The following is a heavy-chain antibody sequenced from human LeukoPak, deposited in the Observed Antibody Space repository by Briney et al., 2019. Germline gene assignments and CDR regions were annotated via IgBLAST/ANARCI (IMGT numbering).Heavy chain of an antibody. CDR3: ARALVAGVTLNGSDI. CDR1: GFTFSTYW. CDR2: IQYDGSST. V-gene: IGHV3-74*01. D-gene: IGHD3-10*01. J-gene: IGHJ3*02. Sequence: GGSLRLSCAASGFTFSTYWMHWVRQAPGKGLVWVARIQYDGSSTNYADSVKGRFTISRDNAKKTLYLQMNSLRAEDTAVYYCARALVAGVTLNGSDIWGQGTMVTVSS.